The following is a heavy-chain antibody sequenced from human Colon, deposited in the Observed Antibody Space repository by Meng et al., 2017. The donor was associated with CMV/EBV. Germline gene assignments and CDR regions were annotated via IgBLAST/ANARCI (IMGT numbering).Heavy chain of an antibody. J-gene: IGHJ5*02. CDR3: AKALTGTTRGNWFDP. CDR1: GFTFSSYA. D-gene: IGHD1-7*01. Sequence: GGSLRLSCAASGFTFSSYAMSWVRQAPGKGLEWVSAISGSGGSTYYADSVKGRFTISRDNSKNTLYLQMNSLRAVDTAVYYCAKALTGTTRGNWFDPWGQGTLVTVSS. V-gene: IGHV3-23*01. CDR2: ISGSGGST.